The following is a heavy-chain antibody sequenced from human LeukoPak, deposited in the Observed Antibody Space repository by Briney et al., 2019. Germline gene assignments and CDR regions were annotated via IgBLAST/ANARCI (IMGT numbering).Heavy chain of an antibody. CDR3: ARSSSGGSFDY. CDR2: IWYDGSNK. V-gene: IGHV3-33*08. J-gene: IGHJ4*02. CDR1: GFTFSSYA. D-gene: IGHD6-19*01. Sequence: GGSLRLSCAASGFTFSSYAMSWVRQAPGKGLEWVAVIWYDGSNKYYADSVKGRFTISRDNSKNTLYLQMNSLRAEDTAVYYCARSSSGGSFDYWGQGTLVTVSS.